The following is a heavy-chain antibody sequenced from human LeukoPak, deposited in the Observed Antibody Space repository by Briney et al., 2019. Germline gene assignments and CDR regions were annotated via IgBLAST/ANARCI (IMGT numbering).Heavy chain of an antibody. CDR1: GFTLSSYW. CDR3: GRDRSRIYV. Sequence: GGSLRLSCAASGFTLSSYWMTWVRQAPGKGLEWVANIKQDGSERYYVDSVKGRFTISRDNAKNSLYLEMSSVRAEDTAVYYCGRDRSRIYVWGQGTLVTVSS. V-gene: IGHV3-7*01. D-gene: IGHD2/OR15-2a*01. CDR2: IKQDGSER. J-gene: IGHJ4*02.